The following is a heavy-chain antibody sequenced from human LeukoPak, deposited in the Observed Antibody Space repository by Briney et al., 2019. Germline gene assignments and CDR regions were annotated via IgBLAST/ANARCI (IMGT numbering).Heavy chain of an antibody. CDR1: GGTFSSYA. Sequence: SVKVSCKASGGTFSSYAISWVRQAPGQGLEWMGGIIPIFGTANYAQKFQGRVTITADESTSTAYMELSSLRSEDTAVYYCARDLRPAMAPWDYYMDVWGKGTTVTISS. CDR3: ARDLRPAMAPWDYYMDV. CDR2: IIPIFGTA. J-gene: IGHJ6*03. V-gene: IGHV1-69*01. D-gene: IGHD5-18*01.